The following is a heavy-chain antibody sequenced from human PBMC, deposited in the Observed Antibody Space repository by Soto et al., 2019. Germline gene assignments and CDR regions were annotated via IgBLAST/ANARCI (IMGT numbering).Heavy chain of an antibody. D-gene: IGHD2-2*01. CDR3: AKDLGYCSSTSCTYGMDV. V-gene: IGHV3-23*01. CDR2: ISGSGGST. CDR1: GFTFSSYA. J-gene: IGHJ6*02. Sequence: GGSLRLSCAASGFTFSSYAMSWVRQAPGKGLEWVSAISGSGGSTYYADSVKGRFTISRDNSKNTLYLQMNSLRAEDTAVYYSAKDLGYCSSTSCTYGMDVWGQGTTVTVSS.